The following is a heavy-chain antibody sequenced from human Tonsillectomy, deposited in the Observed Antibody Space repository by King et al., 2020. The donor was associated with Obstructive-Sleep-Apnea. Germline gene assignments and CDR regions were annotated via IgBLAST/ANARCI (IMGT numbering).Heavy chain of an antibody. V-gene: IGHV4-39*07. D-gene: IGHD2-21*01. CDR2: IYYRGNT. CDR3: ARVIPRGRFEGSRLDP. Sequence: QLRESGPGLVKPSETLSLTCIVSGGSISSTSYDWGWIRQPPGKGLEWIGKIYYRGNTDYNPSLKSRVTISVDTSKNQFSLKFRSVTAADTAVYFCARVIPRGRFEGSRLDPWGQGTLVTVSS. CDR1: GGSISSTSYD. J-gene: IGHJ5*02.